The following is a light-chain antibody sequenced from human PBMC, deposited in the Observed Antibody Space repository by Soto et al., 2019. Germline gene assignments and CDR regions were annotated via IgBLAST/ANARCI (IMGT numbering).Light chain of an antibody. V-gene: IGKV3-11*01. Sequence: EIVLTQSPVTLSLSPGERATLSCRANQSVSSYLAWYQQKPGQAPRLLIYDASNRATGIPVRFSGSGSWTDFTLTISSLEPEDFAVYYCQHRFNWPRLTFGGGTKVDIK. CDR2: DAS. J-gene: IGKJ4*01. CDR1: QSVSSY. CDR3: QHRFNWPRLT.